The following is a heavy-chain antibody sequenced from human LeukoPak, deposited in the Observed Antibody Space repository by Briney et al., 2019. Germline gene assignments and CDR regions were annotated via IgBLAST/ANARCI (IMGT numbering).Heavy chain of an antibody. J-gene: IGHJ4*02. V-gene: IGHV3-23*01. CDR2: ISGRGGRT. Sequence: GRSLRLSCATSGFTFSTSAMSWVRQAPGKGLEWVSTISGRGGRTYYADPGKGRFTISRDNSQNTLYLQMNSLRAEDTAVYYCANGGLWLPTRSDWGQGTLVIVSS. CDR1: GFTFSTSA. D-gene: IGHD5-18*01. CDR3: ANGGLWLPTRSD.